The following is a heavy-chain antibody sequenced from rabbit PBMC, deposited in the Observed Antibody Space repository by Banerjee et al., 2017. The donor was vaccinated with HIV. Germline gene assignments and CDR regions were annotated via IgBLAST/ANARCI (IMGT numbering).Heavy chain of an antibody. Sequence: QEQLEESGGDLVKPEGSLTLTCTASRFSFSVKYVMCWVRQAPGKGLEWIACIYAGDGSTYYASWVNGRFTISKASSTTVTLQMTSLTAADTATYFCARDPPGSSDYDLWGPGTLVTVS. CDR3: ARDPPGSSDYDL. D-gene: IGHD8-1*01. CDR2: IYAGDGST. J-gene: IGHJ4*01. CDR1: RFSFSVKYV. V-gene: IGHV1S45*01.